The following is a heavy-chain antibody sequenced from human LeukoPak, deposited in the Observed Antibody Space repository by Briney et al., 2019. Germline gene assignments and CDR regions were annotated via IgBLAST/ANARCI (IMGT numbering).Heavy chain of an antibody. Sequence: SVKVSCKASGDILNSYSVSWVRQAPGQGLEWMGGIIPMFGSVNYAQKFQGRVTITSAKSTTIVYMELSSLRSADTAVYYCARVGRGRGSLPNSYCYMDVWGKGTTVTVSS. D-gene: IGHD1-26*01. J-gene: IGHJ6*03. CDR2: IIPMFGSV. CDR3: ARVGRGRGSLPNSYCYMDV. CDR1: GDILNSYS. V-gene: IGHV1-69*06.